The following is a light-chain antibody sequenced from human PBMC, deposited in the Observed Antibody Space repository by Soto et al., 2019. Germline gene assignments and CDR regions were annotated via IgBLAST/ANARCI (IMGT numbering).Light chain of an antibody. J-gene: IGLJ1*01. CDR1: RSNIGAGYD. CDR2: GNN. V-gene: IGLV1-40*01. CDR3: QSYDSSLSGSYV. Sequence: QSVLTQPPSVSGAPGQRVTISCTGGRSNIGAGYDVHWYQRLPGTAPKVLIYGNNNRPSGVPDRFSGSKSGTAASLAITWLQAEDEADSYCQSYDSSLSGSYVVGTGTKLTVL.